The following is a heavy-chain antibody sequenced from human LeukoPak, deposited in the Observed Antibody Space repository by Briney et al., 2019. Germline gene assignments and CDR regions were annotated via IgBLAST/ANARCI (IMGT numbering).Heavy chain of an antibody. D-gene: IGHD6-13*01. CDR1: GGSISSSNYY. CDR3: ARDIPHQIAAAGTDYYYMDV. CDR2: IYTSGST. V-gene: IGHV4-39*07. J-gene: IGHJ6*03. Sequence: SETLSLTCTVSGGSISSSNYYWGWIRQPPGKGLEWIGRIYTSGSTNYNPSLKSRVTMSVDTSKNQFSLKLSSVTAADTAVYYCARDIPHQIAAAGTDYYYMDVWGKGTTVTISS.